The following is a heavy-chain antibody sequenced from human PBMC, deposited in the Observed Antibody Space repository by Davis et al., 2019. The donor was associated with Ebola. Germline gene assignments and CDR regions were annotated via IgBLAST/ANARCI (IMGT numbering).Heavy chain of an antibody. CDR2: IIPKLGMP. V-gene: IGHV1-46*03. CDR3: TTPGGQDSGYDVFDI. J-gene: IGHJ3*02. D-gene: IGHD5-12*01. CDR1: GYTFTNYY. Sequence: AASVKVSCKASGYTFTNYYMHWVRQAPGQGLEWMGRIIPKLGMPNYAQKFQGRVTVTRDTSTNTVYMDLSSLRSEDTALYYCTTPGGQDSGYDVFDIWGQGTMVTVSS.